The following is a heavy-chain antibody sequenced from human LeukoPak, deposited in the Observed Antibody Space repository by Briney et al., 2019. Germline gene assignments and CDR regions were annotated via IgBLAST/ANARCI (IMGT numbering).Heavy chain of an antibody. CDR3: ARERGVLTPPIIDY. D-gene: IGHD1-1*01. V-gene: IGHV4-4*07. CDR1: GGSISSYY. Sequence: PSETLSLTCTVSGGSISSYYWSWIRQPAGKGLEWIGRIYTSGSTNYNPSLKSRVTMSVDTSKNQFSLKPSSVTAADTAVYYCARERGVLTPPIIDYWGQGTLVTVSS. J-gene: IGHJ4*02. CDR2: IYTSGST.